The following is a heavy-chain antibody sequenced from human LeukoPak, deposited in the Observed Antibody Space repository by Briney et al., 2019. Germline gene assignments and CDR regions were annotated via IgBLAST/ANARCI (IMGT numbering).Heavy chain of an antibody. J-gene: IGHJ3*02. D-gene: IGHD5-18*01. Sequence: PSETLSLTCAVSGGSISSGGYSWSWIRQPPGKGLEWIGYIYHSGSTYYNPPLKSRVTISVDRSKNQFSLKLSSVTAADTAVYYCARGPEGYGYNNDAFDIWGQGTMVTVSS. CDR3: ARGPEGYGYNNDAFDI. CDR2: IYHSGST. V-gene: IGHV4-30-2*01. CDR1: GGSISSGGYS.